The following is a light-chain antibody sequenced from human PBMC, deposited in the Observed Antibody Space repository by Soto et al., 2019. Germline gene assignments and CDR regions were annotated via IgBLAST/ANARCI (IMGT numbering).Light chain of an antibody. CDR3: QQRSNWPT. V-gene: IGKV3-11*01. J-gene: IGKJ5*01. CDR2: DAS. Sequence: DIVLTQSPATLSLSPGERATLSCRASQSVSSYLAWYQQKPGQAPRLLIYDASNRAPGIPARFSGSGSGTDFTLTISSLEPEDFAVYYCQQRSNWPTFGQGTRLEIK. CDR1: QSVSSY.